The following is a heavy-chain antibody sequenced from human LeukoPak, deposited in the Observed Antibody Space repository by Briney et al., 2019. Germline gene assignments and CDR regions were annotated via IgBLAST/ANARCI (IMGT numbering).Heavy chain of an antibody. CDR2: IYSGGST. CDR1: GFTVSSNY. V-gene: IGHV3-53*01. Sequence: PGGSLRLSCAASGFTVSSNYMSWVRQAPGKGLEWVSVIYSGGSTYYADSVKGRFTISRDNSKNTLYLQMNSLRAEDTAVYYCARDLPPGVDGGNSGFDAFDIWGQGTMVTVSS. CDR3: ARDLPPGVDGGNSGFDAFDI. J-gene: IGHJ3*02. D-gene: IGHD4-23*01.